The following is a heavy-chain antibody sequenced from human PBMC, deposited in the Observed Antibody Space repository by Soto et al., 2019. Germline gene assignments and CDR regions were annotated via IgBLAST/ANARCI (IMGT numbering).Heavy chain of an antibody. V-gene: IGHV3-73*01. D-gene: IGHD6-25*01. CDR1: GFTFSVSA. Sequence: GGSLRLSCAASGFTFSVSAMHWVRQASGKGLEWVGRIRNKANSYATAYAASVKGRFTISRDDSKNTAYLQMNSLKTEDTAVYYCTNQDGLDGFDIWGQGTMVTVSS. J-gene: IGHJ3*02. CDR3: TNQDGLDGFDI. CDR2: IRNKANSYAT.